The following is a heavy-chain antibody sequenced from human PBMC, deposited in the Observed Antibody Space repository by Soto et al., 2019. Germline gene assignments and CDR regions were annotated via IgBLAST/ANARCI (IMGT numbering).Heavy chain of an antibody. Sequence: AGGSLRLSCAASGFTFSSYSMNWVRQAPGKGLEWVSYISSSSSTIYYADSVKGRFTISRDNAKNSLYLQMNSLRDEDTAVYYCAREDVAEQQEYYFDYWGQGTLVTVSS. J-gene: IGHJ4*02. D-gene: IGHD6-13*01. V-gene: IGHV3-48*02. CDR2: ISSSSSTI. CDR3: AREDVAEQQEYYFDY. CDR1: GFTFSSYS.